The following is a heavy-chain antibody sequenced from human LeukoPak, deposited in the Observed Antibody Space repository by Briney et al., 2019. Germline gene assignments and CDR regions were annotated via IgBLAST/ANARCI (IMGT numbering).Heavy chain of an antibody. J-gene: IGHJ4*02. CDR1: GFTVSGDY. Sequence: GGSLRLSCVVSGFTVSGDYISWFRQAPGKGLEWDSVLYYGVSTFYKDSVKGRFTTSGDNFKNTVYLQMNSLRAEDTAVYYCARGRQNYGDYPYWGQGTLVTVSS. D-gene: IGHD4-17*01. CDR3: ARGRQNYGDYPY. V-gene: IGHV3-53*01. CDR2: LYYGVST.